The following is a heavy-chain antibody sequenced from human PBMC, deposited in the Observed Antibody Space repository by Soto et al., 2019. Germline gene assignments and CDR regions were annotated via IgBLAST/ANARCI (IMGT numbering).Heavy chain of an antibody. V-gene: IGHV4-31*03. CDR1: GGSISSGGYY. CDR3: ARAGVVAATLWFDP. J-gene: IGHJ5*02. Sequence: QVQLQESGPGLVKPSQTLSLTCTVSGGSISSGGYYWSWIRQHPGKGLEWIGYIYYSGSTYYNPSLKRRVTISVDTSKNQVSLKLSSVTAADTAVYYCARAGVVAATLWFDPWGQGTLVTVSS. D-gene: IGHD2-15*01. CDR2: IYYSGST.